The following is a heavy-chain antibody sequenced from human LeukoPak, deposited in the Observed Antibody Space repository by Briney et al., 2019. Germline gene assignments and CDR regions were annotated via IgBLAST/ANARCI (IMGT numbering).Heavy chain of an antibody. CDR3: ARGLVGATTSGWFDP. Sequence: ASVKVSCKASGYIFTGYYIQWVRQAPGQGLERMGRINPNSDVTNYTQKFQGRVTMTSDTSISTAYMELSRLRSDDTAVYYCARGLVGATTSGWFDPWGQGTLVTVSS. V-gene: IGHV1-2*06. J-gene: IGHJ5*02. CDR2: INPNSDVT. D-gene: IGHD1-26*01. CDR1: GYIFTGYY.